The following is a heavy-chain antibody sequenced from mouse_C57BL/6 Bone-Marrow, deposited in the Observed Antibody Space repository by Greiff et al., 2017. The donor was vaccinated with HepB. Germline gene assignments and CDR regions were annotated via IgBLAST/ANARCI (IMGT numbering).Heavy chain of an antibody. Sequence: VQLQQSGAELVKPGASVTLSCKASGYTFTSYWITWVMPRPGQGLAWIGDIYPGSGSTNYNEKFKSKATLTVDTSSSTAYMQLSSLTSEDSAVYYCASQIYYGYGGFAYWGQGTLVTVSA. J-gene: IGHJ3*01. CDR3: ASQIYYGYGGFAY. V-gene: IGHV1-55*01. CDR1: GYTFTSYW. CDR2: IYPGSGST. D-gene: IGHD2-2*01.